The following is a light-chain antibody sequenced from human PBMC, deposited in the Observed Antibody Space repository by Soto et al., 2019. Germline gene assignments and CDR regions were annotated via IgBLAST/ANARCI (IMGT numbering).Light chain of an antibody. V-gene: IGKV3-15*01. CDR2: GAS. CDR3: QHYFTWPRT. J-gene: IGKJ1*01. Sequence: EVVLTQSPATLSVSPGEVATLSCRASQSVSNHLAWYQQRPGQPPRILIYGASTRAAGIPARFSGIGSGTEFTLTISSLQSEDFALYYCQHYFTWPRTFGQGTKVEIK. CDR1: QSVSNH.